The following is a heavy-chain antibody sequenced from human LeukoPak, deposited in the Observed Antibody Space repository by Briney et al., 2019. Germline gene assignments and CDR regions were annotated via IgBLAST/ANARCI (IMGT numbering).Heavy chain of an antibody. V-gene: IGHV3-23*01. Sequence: GGSLRLSCAASRFTFSTYAMSWVRQAPGKGLEWVSGISGSGGSTSFGDSVKGRFTISRVNSKNTLYLQMNSLRPEDTAVYYCAKHSYSSSWYYFDYWGQGILVTVSS. CDR1: RFTFSTYA. D-gene: IGHD6-13*01. J-gene: IGHJ4*02. CDR2: ISGSGGST. CDR3: AKHSYSSSWYYFDY.